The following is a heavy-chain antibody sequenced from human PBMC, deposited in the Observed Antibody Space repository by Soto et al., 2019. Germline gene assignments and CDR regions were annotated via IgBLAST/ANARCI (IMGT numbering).Heavy chain of an antibody. J-gene: IGHJ4*02. Sequence: PGGSLRLSSAASGFTFSSYDMHWVRQAPGKGLEWVAVIWYDGTNKYYVDSVKGRFTISRDNSQNTLYLQMNSLRAEDTAVYYCARNSLLSPWTLNYWGQGTLVTVSS. D-gene: IGHD3-10*01. V-gene: IGHV3-33*01. CDR3: ARNSLLSPWTLNY. CDR1: GFTFSSYD. CDR2: IWYDGTNK.